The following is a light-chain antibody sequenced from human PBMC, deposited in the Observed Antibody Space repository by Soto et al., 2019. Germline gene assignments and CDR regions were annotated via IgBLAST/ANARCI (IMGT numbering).Light chain of an antibody. V-gene: IGKV1-9*01. J-gene: IGKJ1*01. Sequence: DIQLTQSPSFLSASVGDRVTITCRASQGISSYLAWYQQKPGKAPNLLIYAASTLQSGVPSRFSGSESGTEFTLTISSLQSEDFAIYYCQQYNDWTWTFGQGTKVDIK. CDR3: QQYNDWTWT. CDR2: AAS. CDR1: QGISSY.